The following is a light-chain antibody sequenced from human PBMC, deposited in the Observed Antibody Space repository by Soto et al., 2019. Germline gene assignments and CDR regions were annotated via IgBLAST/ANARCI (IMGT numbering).Light chain of an antibody. Sequence: EIVLQQSPGTLSLSPGESSTLSGRDSQSVSSNLAWYQQKTGQAPRLLIYGASTRATGIPARFSGSGSGTEFTLTIRSLQSEDLAVYYCQQYNNWPPLTVGQGTRLENK. J-gene: IGKJ5*01. V-gene: IGKV3-15*01. CDR2: GAS. CDR3: QQYNNWPPLT. CDR1: QSVSSN.